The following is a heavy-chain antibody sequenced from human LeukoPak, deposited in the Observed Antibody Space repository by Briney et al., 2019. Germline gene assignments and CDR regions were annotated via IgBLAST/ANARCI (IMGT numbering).Heavy chain of an antibody. CDR3: ARGGTMVRGAIAP. Sequence: SQTLSLTCTVSGGSISSGDCYWSWIRQPPGKGLEWIGYIYYSGSTYYNPSLKSRVTISVDTSKNQFSLKLSSVTAADTAVYYCARGGTMVRGAIAPWGQGTLVTVSS. CDR2: IYYSGST. V-gene: IGHV4-30-4*01. D-gene: IGHD3-10*01. CDR1: GGSISSGDCY. J-gene: IGHJ5*02.